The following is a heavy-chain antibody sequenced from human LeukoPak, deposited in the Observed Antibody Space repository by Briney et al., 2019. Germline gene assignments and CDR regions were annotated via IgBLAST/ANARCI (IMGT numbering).Heavy chain of an antibody. Sequence: GGSLRLSCAASGFTFSAYSMNWVRQAPGKGLEWVSSISSSSSYIYCADSVKGRFTISRDNAKNSLYLQMNSLRAEDTAVYYCARDSRRYPNYFDYWGQGTLVTVSS. D-gene: IGHD6-19*01. CDR1: GFTFSAYS. J-gene: IGHJ4*02. CDR3: ARDSRRYPNYFDY. CDR2: ISSSSSYI. V-gene: IGHV3-21*01.